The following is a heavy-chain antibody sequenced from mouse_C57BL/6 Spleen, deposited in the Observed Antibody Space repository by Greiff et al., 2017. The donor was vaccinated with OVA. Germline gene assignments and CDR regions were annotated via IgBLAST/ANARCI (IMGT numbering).Heavy chain of an antibody. CDR2: ISDGGSYT. CDR1: GFTFSSYA. CDR3: ARNYGSSYDAMDY. D-gene: IGHD1-1*01. V-gene: IGHV5-4*03. J-gene: IGHJ4*01. Sequence: EVNVVESGGGLVKPGGSLKLSCAASGFTFSSYAMSWVRQTPEKRLEWVATISDGGSYTYYPDNVKGRFTISRDNAKNNLYLQMSHLKSEDTAMYYCARNYGSSYDAMDYWGQGTSVTGSS.